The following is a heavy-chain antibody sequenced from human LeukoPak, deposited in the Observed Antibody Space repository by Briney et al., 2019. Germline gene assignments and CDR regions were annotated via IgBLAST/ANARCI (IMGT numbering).Heavy chain of an antibody. J-gene: IGHJ5*02. CDR1: GGSISSSSYF. CDR3: ARHGKTPPSDP. CDR2: MYNSGST. Sequence: PSETLPLTCTVSGGSISSSSYFWGWIRQPPGKGLEWIGSMYNSGSTYYNPSLKSRVTISVDTPKNQFSLKLSSVTAADTAVYYCARHGKTPPSDPWGQGTLVTVSS. V-gene: IGHV4-39*01.